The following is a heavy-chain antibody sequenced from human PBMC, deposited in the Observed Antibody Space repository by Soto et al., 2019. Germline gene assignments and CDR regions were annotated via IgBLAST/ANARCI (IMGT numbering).Heavy chain of an antibody. CDR1: GYTFTGYY. Sequence: QVQLVQSGAEVKKPGASVKVSCKASGYTFTGYYMHWVRQAPGQGLEWMGWINPNSGGTNYAQKFQGWVTITRDTSISTAYMELSRLRSDDTAVYYCARERTGDPNDAFDIWGQGTMVTVSS. J-gene: IGHJ3*02. CDR2: INPNSGGT. CDR3: ARERTGDPNDAFDI. V-gene: IGHV1-2*04. D-gene: IGHD7-27*01.